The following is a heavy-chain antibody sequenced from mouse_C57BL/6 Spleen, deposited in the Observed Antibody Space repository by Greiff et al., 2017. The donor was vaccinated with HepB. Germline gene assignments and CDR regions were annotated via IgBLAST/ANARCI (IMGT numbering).Heavy chain of an antibody. J-gene: IGHJ3*01. D-gene: IGHD1-1*01. Sequence: EVKLMESGPGMVKPSQSLSLTCTVTGYSITSGYDWHRIRHFPGNKLEWMGYISYSGSTNYNPSLKSRISITHDTSKNHFFLKLNSVTTEDTATYDCARGDGPLWFADWGQGTLVTVSA. CDR2: ISYSGST. CDR3: ARGDGPLWFAD. CDR1: GYSITSGYD. V-gene: IGHV3-1*01.